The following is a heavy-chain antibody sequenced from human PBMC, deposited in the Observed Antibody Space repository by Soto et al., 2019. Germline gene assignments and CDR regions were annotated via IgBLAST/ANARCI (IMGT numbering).Heavy chain of an antibody. Sequence: SETLSLTCTVSGGSISSYYWSWIRQPPGKGLEWIGYIYYSGSTNYNPSLKSRVTISVDTSKNQFSLKLSSVTAADTAVYYCAREYGSGSYYSHYYYYYMDVWGKGTTVTVSS. CDR1: GGSISSYY. V-gene: IGHV4-59*01. J-gene: IGHJ6*03. D-gene: IGHD3-10*01. CDR2: IYYSGST. CDR3: AREYGSGSYYSHYYYYYMDV.